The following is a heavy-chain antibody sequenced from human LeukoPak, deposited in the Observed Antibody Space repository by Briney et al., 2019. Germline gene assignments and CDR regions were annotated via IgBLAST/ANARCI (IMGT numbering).Heavy chain of an antibody. Sequence: GASVKVSCKASGYTFTSYDINWVRQATGQGLEWMGWMNPNSGNTGYAQKFQGRVTITRNTSISTAYMELSSLRSEDTAVYYCARDLDYYGSGSYDYWGQGTLVTVSS. CDR3: ARDLDYYGSGSYDY. D-gene: IGHD3-10*01. CDR2: MNPNSGNT. CDR1: GYTFTSYD. J-gene: IGHJ4*02. V-gene: IGHV1-8*03.